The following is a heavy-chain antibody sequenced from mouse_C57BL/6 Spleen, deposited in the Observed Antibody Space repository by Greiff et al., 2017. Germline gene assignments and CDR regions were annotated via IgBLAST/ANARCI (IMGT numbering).Heavy chain of an antibody. V-gene: IGHV1-53*01. CDR3: ARGGYDGPAWFAY. CDR1: GYTFTSYW. CDR2: INPSNGGT. J-gene: IGHJ3*01. D-gene: IGHD2-2*01. Sequence: VKLQQPGTELVKPGASVKLSCKASGYTFTSYWMHWVKQRPGQGLEWIGNINPSNGGTNYNEKFKSKATLTVDKSSSTAYMQLSSLTSEDSAVYYCARGGYDGPAWFAYWGQGTLVTVSA.